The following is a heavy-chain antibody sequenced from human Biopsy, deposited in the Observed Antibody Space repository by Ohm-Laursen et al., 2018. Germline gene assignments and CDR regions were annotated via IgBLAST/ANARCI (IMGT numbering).Heavy chain of an antibody. CDR2: ISGRGAT. CDR1: GGSIRSDY. Sequence: GTLSLTCTVSGGSIRSDYWSWIRQSPRKGLEWIGHISGRGATNYNPSLRGRVTISIDTSKNQFSLKLSSVTAADTAVFFCARLYRLDDYWNDDPPDAFDVWGQGTMVTVSS. D-gene: IGHD3-3*01. V-gene: IGHV4-59*01. CDR3: ARLYRLDDYWNDDPPDAFDV. J-gene: IGHJ3*01.